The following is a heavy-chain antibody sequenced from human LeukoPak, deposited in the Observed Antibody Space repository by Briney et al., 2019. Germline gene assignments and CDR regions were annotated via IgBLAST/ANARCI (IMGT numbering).Heavy chain of an antibody. CDR1: GFTFSSYA. Sequence: GGSLRLSCAASGFTFSSYAMHWVRQAPGKGLEWVAVISYDGSNKYYADSVKGRFTISRDNSKNTLYLQMNSLRAEDTAVYYCARVANYVASVDYWGQGTLVTVSS. CDR3: ARVANYVASVDY. CDR2: ISYDGSNK. D-gene: IGHD3-16*01. J-gene: IGHJ4*02. V-gene: IGHV3-30*04.